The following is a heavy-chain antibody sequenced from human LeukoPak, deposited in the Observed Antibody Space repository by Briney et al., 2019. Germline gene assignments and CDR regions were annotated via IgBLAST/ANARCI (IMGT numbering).Heavy chain of an antibody. V-gene: IGHV3-30*04. D-gene: IGHD3-3*01. Sequence: GGSLRLSCAASGFTFNTYAMHWVRQAPGKGLEWVAVMSFDGRDIHYADSVKGRFTISRDNSKNTLYLQMNSLRGEDTAVYYRARDALGAIDYWGQGTLATVSS. CDR3: ARDALGAIDY. CDR1: GFTFNTYA. J-gene: IGHJ4*02. CDR2: MSFDGRDI.